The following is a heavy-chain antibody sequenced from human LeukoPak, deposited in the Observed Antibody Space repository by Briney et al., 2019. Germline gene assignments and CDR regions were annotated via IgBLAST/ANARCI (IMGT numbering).Heavy chain of an antibody. J-gene: IGHJ6*04. D-gene: IGHD3-10*02. V-gene: IGHV3-20*04. Sequence: GGSLRLSCAASRFTFDEYGMSWVRQTAGKGLEWVSGINWNGRSIGYADSVKGRFTISRDNAKNSLYLQMNSLRAEDTAVYYCAELGITMIGGVWGKGTTVTISS. CDR2: INWNGRSI. CDR3: AELGITMIGGV. CDR1: RFTFDEYG.